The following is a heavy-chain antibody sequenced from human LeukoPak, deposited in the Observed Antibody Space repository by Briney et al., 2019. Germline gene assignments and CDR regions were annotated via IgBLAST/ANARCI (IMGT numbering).Heavy chain of an antibody. J-gene: IGHJ6*02. CDR3: ARVHIYDFWSGYSHDYYYYGMDV. CDR2: IYNSGST. CDR1: GGSISIYY. Sequence: PSETLSLTCTVSGGSISIYYWSWIRQPPGKGLEWIGYIYNSGSTYYNPSLKSRVTISVDTSKNQFTLKLSSVTAADTAVYYCARVHIYDFWSGYSHDYYYYGMDVWGQGTTVTVSS. D-gene: IGHD3-3*01. V-gene: IGHV4-59*12.